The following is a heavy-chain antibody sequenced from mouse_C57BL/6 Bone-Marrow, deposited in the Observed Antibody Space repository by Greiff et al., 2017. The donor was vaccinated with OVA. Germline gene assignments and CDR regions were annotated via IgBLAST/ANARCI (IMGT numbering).Heavy chain of an antibody. Sequence: QVQLQQPGAELVMPGASVKLSCKASGYTFTSYWMHWVKQRPGQGLEWIGEIDPSDSYTNYNQKFKGKSTLTVDKSSSTAYMQLSSLTSEDSAVYYCARWGTTVVAPYWYFDVWGTGTTVTVSS. CDR2: IDPSDSYT. CDR3: ARWGTTVVAPYWYFDV. CDR1: GYTFTSYW. J-gene: IGHJ1*03. V-gene: IGHV1-69*01. D-gene: IGHD1-1*01.